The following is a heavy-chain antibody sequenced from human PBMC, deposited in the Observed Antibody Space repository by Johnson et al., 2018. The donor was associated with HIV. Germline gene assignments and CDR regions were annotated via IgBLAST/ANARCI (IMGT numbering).Heavy chain of an antibody. CDR1: GFTFDAYG. CDR2: ITWNGGNT. CDR3: ARDDDYSKVRAFDI. D-gene: IGHD4-11*01. Sequence: VQLVESGGGVVRPGGSLRLSCAASGFTFDAYGMSWVRQAPGNGLEWVSGITWNGGNTYYAASVKGRFTISRDNSKNTLYLQMNSLRAEDTAVYYCARDDDYSKVRAFDIWGQGTMVTVSS. J-gene: IGHJ3*02. V-gene: IGHV3-20*04.